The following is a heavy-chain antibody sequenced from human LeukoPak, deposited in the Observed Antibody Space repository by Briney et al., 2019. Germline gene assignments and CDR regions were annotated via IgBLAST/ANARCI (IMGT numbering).Heavy chain of an antibody. Sequence: GGSLRLSCAASGFTFSNAWMSWVRQAPGKGLEWVGRIKSKTDGGTTDYAAPVKGRFTISRDDSKNTLYLRMNSLKTEDTAVYYCTTDTPRDDFWSGYFPDAFDIWGQGTMVTVSS. CDR3: TTDTPRDDFWSGYFPDAFDI. J-gene: IGHJ3*02. CDR2: IKSKTDGGTT. V-gene: IGHV3-15*01. CDR1: GFTFSNAW. D-gene: IGHD3-3*01.